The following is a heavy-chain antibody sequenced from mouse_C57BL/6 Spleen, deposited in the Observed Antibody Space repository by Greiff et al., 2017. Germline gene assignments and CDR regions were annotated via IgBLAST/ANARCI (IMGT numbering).Heavy chain of an antibody. D-gene: IGHD1-1*01. J-gene: IGHJ2*01. CDR1: GFTFSSYA. CDR3: ARDRTTVVEGNYFDY. Sequence: VQLKESGGGLVKPGGSLKLSCAASGFTFSSYAMSWVRQTPEKRLEWVATISDGGSYTYYPDNVKGRFTISRDNAKNNLYLQMSHLKSEDTAMYYCARDRTTVVEGNYFDYWGQGTTLTVSS. V-gene: IGHV5-4*01. CDR2: ISDGGSYT.